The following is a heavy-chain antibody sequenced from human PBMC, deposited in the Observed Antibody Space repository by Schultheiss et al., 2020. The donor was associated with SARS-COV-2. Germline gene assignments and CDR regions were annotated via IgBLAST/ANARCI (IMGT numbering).Heavy chain of an antibody. V-gene: IGHV3-23*01. CDR2: ISGSSGST. CDR1: GFTFDDYG. D-gene: IGHD1/OR15-1a*01. Sequence: GGSLRLSFAASGFTFDDYGMSWVRQAPGKGLEWVSGISGSSGSTYYADSVKGRFTISRDNSKNTLYLQMNSLRAEDTAVYYCAKCGWNTFTFDYWGQGTLVTVSS. CDR3: AKCGWNTFTFDY. J-gene: IGHJ4*02.